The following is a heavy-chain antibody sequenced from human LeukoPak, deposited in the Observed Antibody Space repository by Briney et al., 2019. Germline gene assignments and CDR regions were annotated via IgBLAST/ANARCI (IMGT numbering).Heavy chain of an antibody. D-gene: IGHD5-24*01. CDR1: AFTFSSYA. CDR2: ISGSGGST. V-gene: IGHV3-23*01. CDR3: AKRDDYVFGY. J-gene: IGHJ4*02. Sequence: GGSLRLSCAASAFTFSSYAMSWVRQAPGKGLEWVSVISGSGGSTYYADSVKGRFTISRDNSKNTLYLQMNSLRAEDTAIYYCAKRDDYVFGYWGQGTLVTVSS.